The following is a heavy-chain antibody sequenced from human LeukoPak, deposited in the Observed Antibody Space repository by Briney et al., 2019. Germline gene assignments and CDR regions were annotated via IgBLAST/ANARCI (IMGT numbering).Heavy chain of an antibody. CDR2: INSDGTTT. CDR3: ARDYDGDYTLIV. Sequence: GGSLRLSCASSGFTFSSYWMHWVRQAPGKGLVWVSRINSDGTTTNYADSVKGRFTISRDNSKNTLYLQMNSLRAEDTAVYYCARDYDGDYTLIVWGQGTTVTVSS. CDR1: GFTFSSYW. D-gene: IGHD4-17*01. V-gene: IGHV3-74*01. J-gene: IGHJ6*02.